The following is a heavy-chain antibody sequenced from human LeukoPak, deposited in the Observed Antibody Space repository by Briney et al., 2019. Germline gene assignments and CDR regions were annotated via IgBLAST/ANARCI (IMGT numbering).Heavy chain of an antibody. CDR2: INHSGST. D-gene: IGHD6-6*01. Sequence: SETLSLTCAVYGGSFSGYYWSWIRQPPGKGLEWIGEINHSGSTNYNPSLKSRVTISVDTSKNQFSLKLSSVTAADTAVYYCARGAHEGQLEPLDYWGQGTLVTVSP. V-gene: IGHV4-34*01. CDR1: GGSFSGYY. J-gene: IGHJ4*02. CDR3: ARGAHEGQLEPLDY.